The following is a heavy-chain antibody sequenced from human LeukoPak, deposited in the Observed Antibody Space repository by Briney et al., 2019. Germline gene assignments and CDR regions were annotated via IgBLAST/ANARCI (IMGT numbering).Heavy chain of an antibody. CDR1: GGSISSYY. CDR3: ARLNGSGTNHDY. D-gene: IGHD3-10*01. J-gene: IGHJ4*02. CDR2: IYYSGST. V-gene: IGHV4-59*08. Sequence: SETLSLTCTVSGGSISSYYWSWIRQPPGKGLEWIGYIYYSGSTNYNPSLKSRVTISVDTSKNQFSLKLSSVTAADTAVYYCARLNGSGTNHDYWGQGTLVTVSS.